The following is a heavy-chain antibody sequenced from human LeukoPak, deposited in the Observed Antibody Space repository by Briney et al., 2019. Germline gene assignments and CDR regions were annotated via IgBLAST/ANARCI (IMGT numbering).Heavy chain of an antibody. J-gene: IGHJ3*02. V-gene: IGHV4-38-2*01. CDR3: AKSSSTKPNDAFDI. Sequence: SETLSLTCAVSGYSISSGYYWGWIRQPPGKGLEWIGSTYHSGSTYYNPSLKSRVTISVDTSKNQFPLKLSSVTAADTAVYYCAKSSSTKPNDAFDIWGQGTMVTVSS. CDR1: GYSISSGYY. CDR2: TYHSGST. D-gene: IGHD2-2*01.